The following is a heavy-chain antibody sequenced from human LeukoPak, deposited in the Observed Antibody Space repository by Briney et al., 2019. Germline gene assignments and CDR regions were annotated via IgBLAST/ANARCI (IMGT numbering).Heavy chain of an antibody. J-gene: IGHJ4*02. D-gene: IGHD2-15*01. CDR1: GFTFSSYG. V-gene: IGHV3-33*01. Sequence: PGRSLRLSCAASGFTFSSYGMHWVRQAPGKGLEWVALIWHDGNNKYYADSVKGRFTISRDNSKNTLYLQLNSLRAEDTAVYYCARQHCSGGDCYFFDWGQGTLVTVSS. CDR3: ARQHCSGGDCYFFD. CDR2: IWHDGNNK.